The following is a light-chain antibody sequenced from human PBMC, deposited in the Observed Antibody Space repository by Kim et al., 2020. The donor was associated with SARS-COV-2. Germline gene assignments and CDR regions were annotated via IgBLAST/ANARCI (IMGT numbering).Light chain of an antibody. J-gene: IGLJ3*02. CDR1: RTKIGFRR. Sequence: RAATPTCDGNRTKIGFRRAAWLQQHQGRTPKGLSYRNDSRPSGISERFSASRSGTTGSLTISGLQSEEVADYYCLAWDSRLATWVFGGGTQLTVL. V-gene: IGLV10-54*01. CDR3: LAWDSRLATWV. CDR2: RND.